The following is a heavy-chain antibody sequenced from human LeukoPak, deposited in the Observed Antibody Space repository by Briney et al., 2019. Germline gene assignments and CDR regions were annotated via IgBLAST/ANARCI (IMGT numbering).Heavy chain of an antibody. V-gene: IGHV1-69*06. D-gene: IGHD6-13*01. J-gene: IGHJ6*03. CDR3: ARVVGLTGYSSSWYSGYYYYMDV. Sequence: VKVSCKASGGTFSSYAISWVRQAPGQGLEWMGGIIPIFGTANYAQKFQGRVTITADKSTSTAYMELSSLRSEDTAVYYCARVVGLTGYSSSWYSGYYYYMDVWGKGTTVTVSS. CDR1: GGTFSSYA. CDR2: IIPIFGTA.